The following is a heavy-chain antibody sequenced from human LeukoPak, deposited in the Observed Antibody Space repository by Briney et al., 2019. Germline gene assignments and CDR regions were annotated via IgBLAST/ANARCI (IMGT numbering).Heavy chain of an antibody. CDR2: INAGNGNT. J-gene: IGHJ4*02. Sequence: ASVKVSCKASEYTFTDYAINWVRQAPGQRLEWVGWINAGNGNTKFSQHFQGRVSITRGTSASTAYMELSYLRSEDTALYFCARSIVYSSDSDGGYYFDYWGQGTLVTVSS. D-gene: IGHD6-19*01. V-gene: IGHV1-3*01. CDR1: EYTFTDYA. CDR3: ARSIVYSSDSDGGYYFDY.